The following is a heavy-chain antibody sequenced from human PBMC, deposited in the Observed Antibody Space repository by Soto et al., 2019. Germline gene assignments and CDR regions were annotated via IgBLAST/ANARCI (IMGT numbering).Heavy chain of an antibody. CDR1: GFTFSSYG. J-gene: IGHJ5*01. D-gene: IGHD2-21*02. CDR3: ARGTATDGLDS. CDR2: IWYDGRNE. V-gene: IGHV3-33*01. Sequence: PGGSLRLSCVASGFTFSSYGMHWVRQAPGKGLEWVAFIWYDGRNENYTDSVKGRLSISRDNSKNTLFLQMNSLRADDTAVYYCARGTATDGLDSWGQGTLVTVSS.